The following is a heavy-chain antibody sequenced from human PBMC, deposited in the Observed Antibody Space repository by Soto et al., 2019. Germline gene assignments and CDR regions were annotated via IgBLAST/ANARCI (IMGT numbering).Heavy chain of an antibody. CDR3: GWYYYASVSLH. V-gene: IGHV4-39*01. CDR2: IYCSGTT. J-gene: IGHJ4*02. Sequence: SETLSLTCTVSGGSISSTIYYWGCIRQPPGKGLEWLGSIYCSGTTFYNPSLKSRVTISLDTSKNQFSLKLSSVTAADTAMYYCGWYYYASVSLHWGQGALVIVSS. CDR1: GGSISSTIYY. D-gene: IGHD3-10*01.